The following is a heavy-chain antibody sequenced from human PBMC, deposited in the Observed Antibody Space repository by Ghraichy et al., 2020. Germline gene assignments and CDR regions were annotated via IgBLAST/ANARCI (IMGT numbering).Heavy chain of an antibody. J-gene: IGHJ4*02. V-gene: IGHV1-18*01. CDR1: GYTFTSYG. Sequence: ASVKVSCKASGYTFTSYGISWVRQAPGQGLEWMGWISAYNGNTNYAQKLQGRVTMTTDTSTSTAYMELRSLRSDDTAVYYCARNMDASLAGTPYYFDYWGQGTLVTVSS. D-gene: IGHD6-19*01. CDR3: ARNMDASLAGTPYYFDY. CDR2: ISAYNGNT.